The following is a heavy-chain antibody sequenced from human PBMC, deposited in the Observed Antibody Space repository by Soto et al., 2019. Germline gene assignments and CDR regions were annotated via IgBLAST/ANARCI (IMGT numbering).Heavy chain of an antibody. V-gene: IGHV2-5*02. Sequence: QITLKESGPTLVKPTQTLTLTCTFSGFSPSTSGVGVGWIRQPPGKALEWLALIYWDDDKRYSPSLKSRLTITKDTSKNQVVLTMTNMDPVDTATYYCAHVYGGYDNFDYWGQGTLFTVSS. J-gene: IGHJ4*02. CDR2: IYWDDDK. CDR3: AHVYGGYDNFDY. CDR1: GFSPSTSGVG. D-gene: IGHD5-12*01.